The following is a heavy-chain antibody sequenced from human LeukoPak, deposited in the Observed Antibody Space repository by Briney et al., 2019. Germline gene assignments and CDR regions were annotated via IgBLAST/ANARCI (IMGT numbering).Heavy chain of an antibody. CDR1: GYTFTGYY. CDR2: INPTGGST. D-gene: IGHD3-10*01. CDR3: ARRSITMVRGVTIYYYYYYYMDV. V-gene: IGHV1-46*01. Sequence: GASVKVSCKASGYTFTGYYMHWVRQAPGQGLEWMGLINPTGGSTGYAQKFQGRVTMTRNTSISTAYMELSSLRSEDTAVYYCARRSITMVRGVTIYYYYYYYMDVWGKGTTVTISS. J-gene: IGHJ6*03.